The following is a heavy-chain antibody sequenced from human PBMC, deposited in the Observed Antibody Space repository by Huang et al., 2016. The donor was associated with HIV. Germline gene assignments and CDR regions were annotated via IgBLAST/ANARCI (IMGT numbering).Heavy chain of an antibody. CDR1: GFTFSSYW. CDR3: ARTYYYDSSGVDPRRAFDI. J-gene: IGHJ3*02. V-gene: IGHV3-74*01. D-gene: IGHD3-22*01. CDR2: IKSDGRSK. Sequence: EVQLEESGGGLVQPGGSLRLSCAASGFTFSSYWMQWVRQAPGKGLVWVSRIKSDGRSKSYEDSGKGRFTNSRDNAKNTLYLKMNSLRAEETAVYYCARTYYYDSSGVDPRRAFDIWGQGTMVTVSS.